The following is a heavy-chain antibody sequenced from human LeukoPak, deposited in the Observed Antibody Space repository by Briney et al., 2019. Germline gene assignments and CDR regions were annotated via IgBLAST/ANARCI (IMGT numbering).Heavy chain of an antibody. V-gene: IGHV3-13*01. Sequence: GGSLRLSCAASGFTFSSYDMHWIRQPTGKSLEWVSAIGSAGETYYPGSVKGRFTVSREDAKNSLYLQMNSLRDGDTAVYFCARMARPPHASGSYYHYGMDVWGQGTTVTVSS. D-gene: IGHD3-10*01. CDR2: IGSAGET. J-gene: IGHJ6*02. CDR3: ARMARPPHASGSYYHYGMDV. CDR1: GFTFSSYD.